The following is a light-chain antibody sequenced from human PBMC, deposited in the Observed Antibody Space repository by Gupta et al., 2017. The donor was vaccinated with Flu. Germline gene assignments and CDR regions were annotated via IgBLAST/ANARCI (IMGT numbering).Light chain of an antibody. V-gene: IGKV3-20*01. CDR2: LAS. CDR3: QQYANSRT. Sequence: EIVLTQSLGTLSLSPGERATLSCRASQSVSSSYLAWYQHKPGQAPRLLFYLASSKATGTPDRCSGSGAGTDFTLTISRLEPEDFAVYYCQQYANSRTFGQGTKVEMK. CDR1: QSVSSSY. J-gene: IGKJ1*01.